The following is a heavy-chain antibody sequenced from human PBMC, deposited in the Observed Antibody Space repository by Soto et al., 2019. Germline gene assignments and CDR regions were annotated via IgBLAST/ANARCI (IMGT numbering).Heavy chain of an antibody. CDR3: AKLASDSGDYGGFDY. CDR1: GFTFSSHA. V-gene: IGHV3-23*01. J-gene: IGHJ4*02. D-gene: IGHD4-17*01. CDR2: IRGSGSST. Sequence: GGSLRLSCAASGFTFSSHALSWVRQAPGQGLEWVSSIRGSGSSTYYADSVKGRFTISRDNSNNTLYLQMNSLSAEDTALYFCAKLASDSGDYGGFDYWGQGTPVTVSS.